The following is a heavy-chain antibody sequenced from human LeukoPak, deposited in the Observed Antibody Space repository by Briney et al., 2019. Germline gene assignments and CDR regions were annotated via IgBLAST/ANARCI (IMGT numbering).Heavy chain of an antibody. CDR3: ARSPTYYDFWSGYKFIDY. J-gene: IGHJ4*02. D-gene: IGHD3-3*01. CDR2: IKHDGSEQ. CDR1: GFTFGTFW. Sequence: GGSLRLSCAVSGFTFGTFWMTWVRQAPGKGLEWVADIKHDGSEQYYVDSVKGRFTISRDNPKNSLYLQLNSLRAEDTAIYYCARSPTYYDFWSGYKFIDYWGQGTLVTVSS. V-gene: IGHV3-7*01.